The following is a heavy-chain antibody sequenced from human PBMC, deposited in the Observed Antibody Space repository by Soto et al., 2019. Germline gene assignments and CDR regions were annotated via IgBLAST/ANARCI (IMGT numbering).Heavy chain of an antibody. D-gene: IGHD3-22*01. CDR1: GGAFSSYS. Sequence: VASVKVSCKASGGAFSSYSISWVLQAPGQGLEWMGGIIPIFGTANYAQKFQGRVTITADESTSTAYMELSSLRSEDTAVYYCASTRAVAGPRDTMIVVVMGYYYYYGMDVWGQGTTVTVSS. CDR2: IIPIFGTA. J-gene: IGHJ6*02. V-gene: IGHV1-69*13. CDR3: ASTRAVAGPRDTMIVVVMGYYYYYGMDV.